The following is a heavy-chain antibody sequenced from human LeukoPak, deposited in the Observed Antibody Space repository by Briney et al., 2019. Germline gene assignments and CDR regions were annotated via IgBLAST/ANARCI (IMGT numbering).Heavy chain of an antibody. D-gene: IGHD5-12*01. J-gene: IGHJ4*02. CDR2: INSDGSST. Sequence: GGSLRLSSAASGFTFSSYWTHWVRQAPGKGLVWVSRINSDGSSTSYADSVKGRFTISRDNAKNTLYLQMNSLRAEDTAVYYCARGGYSGYDGPDYWGQGTLVTVSS. V-gene: IGHV3-74*01. CDR3: ARGGYSGYDGPDY. CDR1: GFTFSSYW.